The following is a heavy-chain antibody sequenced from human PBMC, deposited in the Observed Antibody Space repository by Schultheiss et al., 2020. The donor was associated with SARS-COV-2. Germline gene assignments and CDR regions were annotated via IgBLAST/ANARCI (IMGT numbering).Heavy chain of an antibody. D-gene: IGHD2/OR15-2a*01. CDR2: ISGSGGST. CDR3: ARSYGTSWFYY. J-gene: IGHJ4*02. V-gene: IGHV3-23*01. Sequence: GGSLRLSCAASGFTFNEYAMHWVRQAPGKGLEWVSAISGSGGSTYYADSVKGRFTISRDNAKNSLYLQMNSLRAEDTAVYYCARSYGTSWFYYWGQGTLVTVSS. CDR1: GFTFNEYA.